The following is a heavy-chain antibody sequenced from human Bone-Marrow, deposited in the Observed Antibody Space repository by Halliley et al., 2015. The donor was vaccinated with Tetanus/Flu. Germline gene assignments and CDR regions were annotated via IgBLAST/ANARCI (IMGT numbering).Heavy chain of an antibody. J-gene: IGHJ4*02. CDR2: LYYSGST. V-gene: IGHV4-39*01. Sequence: TLSLTCTVSGVSLTSSGYYWGWIRQPPGKGLEWIGSLYYSGSTYYNPSLKSRVSISVDTSKNQFSLRLSSVTAADTAVYYCANRPVYYDTSRQNDFWGQGTLVTVSS. D-gene: IGHD3-22*01. CDR1: GVSLTSSGYY. CDR3: ANRPVYYDTSRQNDF.